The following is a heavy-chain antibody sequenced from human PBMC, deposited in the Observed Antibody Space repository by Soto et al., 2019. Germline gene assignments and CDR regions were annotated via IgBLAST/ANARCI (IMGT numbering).Heavy chain of an antibody. CDR3: ARGGEMYYDILTGYYIPAYYGMDV. CDR1: GGSISTNF. J-gene: IGHJ6*02. CDR2: IYYSGST. D-gene: IGHD3-9*01. Sequence: PSETLSLTCTVSGGSISTNFWTWIRQPPGKGLEWIGNIYYSGSTNYNPSLKSRVTVSVDTSKKQFSLKLSSVTAADTAVYYCARGGEMYYDILTGYYIPAYYGMDVWGQGTTVTVSS. V-gene: IGHV4-59*01.